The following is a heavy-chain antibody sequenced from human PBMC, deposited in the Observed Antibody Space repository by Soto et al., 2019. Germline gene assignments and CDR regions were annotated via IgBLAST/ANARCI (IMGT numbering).Heavy chain of an antibody. V-gene: IGHV4-39*01. D-gene: IGHD3-22*01. CDR2: IYSLGNT. Sequence: QMQLQVSGPGLVKPSETLSLTCTVSGGSISSSSYYWGWIRQPPGQGLEWLGTIYSLGNTYYNPSLKSRVTISVDKSKSQLFLKLSSVTAPDTAVYYCARQIYDSSGYYYAYWGQGTLVTVSS. CDR1: GGSISSSSYY. CDR3: ARQIYDSSGYYYAY. J-gene: IGHJ4*02.